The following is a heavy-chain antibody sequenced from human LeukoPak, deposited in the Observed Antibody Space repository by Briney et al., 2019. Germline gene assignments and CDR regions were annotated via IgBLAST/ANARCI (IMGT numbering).Heavy chain of an antibody. V-gene: IGHV3-11*04. CDR3: ARDERSVWYSGSSRRSFDY. J-gene: IGHJ4*02. CDR2: ISSSGSTI. D-gene: IGHD1-26*01. Sequence: GGSLRLSCAASGFTFSDYWMHWVRQAPGKGLEGVSYISSSGSTIYYADSVKGRFTISRDNAKNSLYLQMNSLRAEDTAVYYCARDERSVWYSGSSRRSFDYWGQGTLVTVSS. CDR1: GFTFSDYW.